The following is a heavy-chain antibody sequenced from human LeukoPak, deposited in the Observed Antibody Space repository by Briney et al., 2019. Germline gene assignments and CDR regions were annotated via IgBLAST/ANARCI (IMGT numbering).Heavy chain of an antibody. CDR3: ASPIPNDYYDSSGYFH. D-gene: IGHD3-22*01. CDR2: ISSSSSYI. J-gene: IGHJ4*02. V-gene: IGHV3-21*01. Sequence: GGSLRLSCAASGFTFSSYSMNWVRQAPGKGLEWVSSISSSSSYIYYADSVKGRFTISRDNAKNSLYLQMNSLRAEDTAVYYCASPIPNDYYDSSGYFHWGQGTLVTVSS. CDR1: GFTFSSYS.